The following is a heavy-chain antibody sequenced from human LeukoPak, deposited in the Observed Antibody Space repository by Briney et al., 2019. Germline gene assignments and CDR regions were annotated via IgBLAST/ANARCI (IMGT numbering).Heavy chain of an antibody. CDR3: AKDIRLNIVAAGTGFDY. J-gene: IGHJ4*02. CDR2: ISWNSGSI. D-gene: IGHD6-13*01. Sequence: GGSLRLSCAASGFTFDDYAVHWVRHAPGKGLEWVSGISWNSGSIGYADSVKGRFTISRDNAKNSLYLQMNSLRAEDTALYYCAKDIRLNIVAAGTGFDYWGQGTLVTVSS. V-gene: IGHV3-9*01. CDR1: GFTFDDYA.